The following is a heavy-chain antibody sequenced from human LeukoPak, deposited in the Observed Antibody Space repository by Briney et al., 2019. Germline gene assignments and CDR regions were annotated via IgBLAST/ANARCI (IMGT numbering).Heavy chain of an antibody. V-gene: IGHV3-7*01. CDR3: ARSLVVAAARSIDY. D-gene: IGHD2-15*01. J-gene: IGHJ4*02. Sequence: PGGSLRLSCAASGFTFSSYWMSWVRQAPGKGLEWVANTKQDGSEKYYVDSVKGRFTISRDNAKNSLYLQMNSLRAEDTAVYYCARSLVVAAARSIDYWGQGTLVTVSS. CDR2: TKQDGSEK. CDR1: GFTFSSYW.